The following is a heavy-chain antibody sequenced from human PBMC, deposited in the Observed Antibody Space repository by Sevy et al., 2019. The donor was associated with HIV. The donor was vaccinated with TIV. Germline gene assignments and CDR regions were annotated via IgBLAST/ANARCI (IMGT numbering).Heavy chain of an antibody. CDR3: ARTPLVRIPGATDLYFDN. CDR2: IIPIFGTT. D-gene: IGHD2-2*01. CDR1: GYTFTDYF. V-gene: IGHV1-69*13. J-gene: IGHJ4*02. Sequence: ASVKVSCKASGYTFTDYFMHWVRQAPGQGLEWMGGIIPIFGTTNFAQTFQGRVTITADESTSTAYMELSSLRSADTAVYYCARTPLVRIPGATDLYFDNWGQGTLVTVSS.